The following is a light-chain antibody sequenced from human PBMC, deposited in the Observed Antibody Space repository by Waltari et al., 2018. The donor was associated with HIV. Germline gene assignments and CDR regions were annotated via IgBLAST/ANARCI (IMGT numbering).Light chain of an antibody. CDR2: EVN. V-gene: IGLV2-11*01. CDR1: SSDVGGYDY. CDR3: CSYAGSYKL. J-gene: IGLJ2*01. Sequence: QSALTQPRSVSGSPGQSVTISCTGTSSDVGGYDYVSWYQQHPGKAPKLMIYEVNKLTSGVTDRFSGSKSGNPASLTISGLQADDDSDDYCCSYAGSYKLCGGGTKLTVL.